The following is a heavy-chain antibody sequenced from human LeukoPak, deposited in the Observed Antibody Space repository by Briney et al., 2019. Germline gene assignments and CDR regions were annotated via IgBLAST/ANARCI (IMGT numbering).Heavy chain of an antibody. V-gene: IGHV3-74*01. CDR2: ISTDGSST. J-gene: IGHJ4*02. D-gene: IGHD6-19*01. CDR1: GFSFSSYW. CDR3: ARPSSGWYGS. Sequence: PGGSLRLSCAVSGFSFSSYWMHWVRQAPGKGLVWVSRISTDGSSTTYADSVRGRFTISRDNPKNTLYRQMDSLRAEDTAVYYCARPSSGWYGSWGQGTLVTVSS.